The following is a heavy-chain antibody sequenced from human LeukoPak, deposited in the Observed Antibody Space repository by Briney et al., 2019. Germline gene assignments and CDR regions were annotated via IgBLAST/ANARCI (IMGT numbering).Heavy chain of an antibody. J-gene: IGHJ6*02. Sequence: GRSLRLSCAASGFTFSNYGMHWVRQAPGKGLEWVAVIWYDGSNKYYADSVKGRFTISRDNSKNTLYLQMNSLRAEDTAVYYCARDGYDILTGYYANYYYGMDVWGQGTTVTVSS. V-gene: IGHV3-33*01. CDR1: GFTFSNYG. D-gene: IGHD3-9*01. CDR2: IWYDGSNK. CDR3: ARDGYDILTGYYANYYYGMDV.